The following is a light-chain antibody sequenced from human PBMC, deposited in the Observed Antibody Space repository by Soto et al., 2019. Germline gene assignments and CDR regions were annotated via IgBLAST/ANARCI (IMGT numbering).Light chain of an antibody. V-gene: IGKV1-9*01. CDR3: QQFNSYPLT. J-gene: IGKJ5*01. CDR1: QGISNS. CDR2: AAS. Sequence: DIHLTQSPSFLSASVGDRVIITCRASQGISNSLAWYQQKPGKAPKLLIYAASTLQSGVPSRFSGSGSGTDLTLTISSLQPEDVATYYCQQFNSYPLTFGQGTRLEMK.